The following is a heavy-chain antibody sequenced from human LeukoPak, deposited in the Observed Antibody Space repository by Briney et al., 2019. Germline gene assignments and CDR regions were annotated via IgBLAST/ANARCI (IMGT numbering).Heavy chain of an antibody. CDR2: ISGSGGST. D-gene: IGHD5-24*01. V-gene: IGHV3-23*01. Sequence: PGGSLRLSCAASGFTFSTYAMSWVRQAPGKGLEWVSAISGSGGSTYYADSVKGRFTISRDNSKNTLYLQMNSLRAEDTAVYYCAKQRWLQVSFDYWGQGTLVTVSS. CDR3: AKQRWLQVSFDY. CDR1: GFTFSTYA. J-gene: IGHJ4*02.